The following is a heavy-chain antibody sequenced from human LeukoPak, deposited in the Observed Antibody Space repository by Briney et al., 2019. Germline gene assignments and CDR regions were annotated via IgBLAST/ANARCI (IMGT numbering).Heavy chain of an antibody. CDR2: IYHSGST. J-gene: IGHJ4*02. Sequence: SETLSLTCTVSGYSISSGYYWGWIRQPPGKGLEGIGSIYHSGSTYYNPSLKSRVTISVDTSKNQFSLKLSSVTAADTAVYYCARDYGDSTPIDYWGQGTLVTVSS. CDR1: GYSISSGYY. V-gene: IGHV4-38-2*02. CDR3: ARDYGDSTPIDY. D-gene: IGHD4-17*01.